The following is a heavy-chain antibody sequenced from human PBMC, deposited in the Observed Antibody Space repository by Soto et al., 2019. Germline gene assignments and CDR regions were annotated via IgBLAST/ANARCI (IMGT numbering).Heavy chain of an antibody. Sequence: QVQLVQSGAEVREPGASVKVSCKASGYSFTSLDINLVGQSAGQGFEWMRWMQASTGRTGYAKKFQGRATMTRDTSINTAYMELTTLTSDDTAFFYCARGVSAGVDYWGQGTLVTVSS. CDR1: GYSFTSLD. CDR2: MQASTGRT. CDR3: ARGVSAGVDY. V-gene: IGHV1-8*01. J-gene: IGHJ4*02. D-gene: IGHD1-26*01.